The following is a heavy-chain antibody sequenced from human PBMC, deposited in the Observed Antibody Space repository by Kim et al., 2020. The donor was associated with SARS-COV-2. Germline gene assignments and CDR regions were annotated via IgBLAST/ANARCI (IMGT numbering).Heavy chain of an antibody. D-gene: IGHD2-2*01. V-gene: IGHV4-59*01. CDR3: PRGLVPAAQPDY. Sequence: SETLSLTCTVSGGSISNYYWSWIRQPPGKGLEWIAYIYYTGSTNYNPSLRGLVTISLDASNNQFYLKVKSVTAADTAVSYCPRGLVPAAQPDYWGQGTLV. CDR2: IYYTGST. CDR1: GGSISNYY. J-gene: IGHJ4*02.